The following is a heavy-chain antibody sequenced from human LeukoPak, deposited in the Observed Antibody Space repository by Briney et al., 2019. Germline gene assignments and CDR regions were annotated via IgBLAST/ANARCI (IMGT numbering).Heavy chain of an antibody. D-gene: IGHD6-13*01. CDR3: AKRYISSLYFDY. CDR2: ISPSGGTT. J-gene: IGHJ4*02. V-gene: IGHV3-23*01. Sequence: AGSLRLSCAASGFSFSNYVMIWARQAPGKGMDWVSTISPSGGTTYYADSVRGRFTISRDNSKNTLFVQMNSLRAEDTAIYYCAKRYISSLYFDYWGQGTLVTVSS. CDR1: GFSFSNYV.